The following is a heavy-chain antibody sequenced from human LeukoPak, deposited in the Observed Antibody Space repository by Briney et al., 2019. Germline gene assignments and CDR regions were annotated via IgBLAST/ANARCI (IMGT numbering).Heavy chain of an antibody. CDR1: GYSFTSYW. V-gene: IGHV5-51*01. CDR3: ARRGDMYTAVAGSFDY. Sequence: GESLKISRKGSGYSFTSYWIGWVRQMPGKGLEWMGIIYPGDSDTRYSPSFQGQVTISADKSISTAYLQWSSLKASDTAMYYCARRGDMYTAVAGSFDYWGQGTLVTVSS. J-gene: IGHJ4*02. CDR2: IYPGDSDT. D-gene: IGHD6-19*01.